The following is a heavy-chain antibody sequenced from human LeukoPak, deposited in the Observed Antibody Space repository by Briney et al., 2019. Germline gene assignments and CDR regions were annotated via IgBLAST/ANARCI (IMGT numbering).Heavy chain of an antibody. CDR2: IYPGDFDT. Sequence: ESLKIPCEGSGYSFTSYWIAWVRQMPGKGLEWMGIIYPGDFDTRYSPSFQGQVTISADKSINTAYLQWSSLKASDTAIYYCARRALTTGYFDYWGQGSLVTVSS. D-gene: IGHD1-1*01. CDR1: GYSFTSYW. CDR3: ARRALTTGYFDY. V-gene: IGHV5-51*01. J-gene: IGHJ4*02.